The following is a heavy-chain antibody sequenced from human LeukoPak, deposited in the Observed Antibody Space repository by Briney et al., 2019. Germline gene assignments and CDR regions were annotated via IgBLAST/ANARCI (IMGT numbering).Heavy chain of an antibody. CDR1: GFTFSTYS. J-gene: IGHJ6*02. D-gene: IGHD5-12*01. CDR3: AKGKIPNIMGGNGIDV. CDR2: ISSGGDIT. Sequence: GGSLRLSCAASGFTFSTYSLTWVRQAPGKGLEWVSAISSGGDITYYADSVEGRFTISRDNSKNTLYLQMNNLRAGDTAAYYCAKGKIPNIMGGNGIDVWGQGTTVTVSS. V-gene: IGHV3-23*01.